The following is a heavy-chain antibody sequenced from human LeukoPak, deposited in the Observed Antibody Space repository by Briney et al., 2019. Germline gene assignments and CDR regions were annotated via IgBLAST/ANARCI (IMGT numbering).Heavy chain of an antibody. CDR1: GFTFGSYS. V-gene: IGHV3-21*01. J-gene: IGHJ3*02. CDR3: ARDRGGAFDI. CDR2: ISSSSSYI. D-gene: IGHD3-16*01. Sequence: GGSLRLSCAASGFTFGSYSMNWVRQAPGKGLEWVSSISSSSSYIYYADSVKGRFTISRDNAKNSLYLQMNSLRAEDTAVYYCARDRGGAFDIWGQGTMVTVSS.